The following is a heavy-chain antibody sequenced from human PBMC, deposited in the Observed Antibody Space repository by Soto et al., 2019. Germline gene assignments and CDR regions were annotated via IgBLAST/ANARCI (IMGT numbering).Heavy chain of an antibody. CDR3: AXDQVRVVVAAAFDY. V-gene: IGHV3-30*18. CDR1: GFTFSSYG. CDR2: ISYDGSNK. Sequence: QVQLVESGGGVVQPGRSLRLSCAASGFTFSSYGMHWVRQAPGKGLEWVAVISYDGSNKYYADSVKGRFTISRDNSKNTLXXQMNSLRAEXTAVYXXAXDQVRVVVAAAFDYXG. J-gene: IGHJ4*01. D-gene: IGHD2-15*01.